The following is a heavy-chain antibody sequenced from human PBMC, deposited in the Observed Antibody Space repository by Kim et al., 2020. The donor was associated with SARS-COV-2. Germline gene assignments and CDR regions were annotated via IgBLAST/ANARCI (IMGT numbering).Heavy chain of an antibody. V-gene: IGHV4-31*02. J-gene: IGHJ6*02. Sequence: SRKSRVTISVDTSKNQFSLKLGSVTAADTAVYYCARDQGWASSFGDGMDVWGQGTTVTVSS. D-gene: IGHD6-13*01. CDR3: ARDQGWASSFGDGMDV.